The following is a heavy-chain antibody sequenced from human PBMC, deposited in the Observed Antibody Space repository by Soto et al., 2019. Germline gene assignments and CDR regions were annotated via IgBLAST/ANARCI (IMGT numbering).Heavy chain of an antibody. CDR1: GGSSIGYQ. J-gene: IGHJ5*02. V-gene: IGHV4-34*01. CDR3: ARGWRFDP. D-gene: IGHD1-1*01. Sequence: SETLSLTCVVYGGSSIGYQWNSIRQSPGQGLEWIGEINHSGTTKYNPSLESRINLSVDTSKKQFSLKMFSVTAADTAIYYCARGWRFDPWGQGTQVTVSS. CDR2: INHSGTT.